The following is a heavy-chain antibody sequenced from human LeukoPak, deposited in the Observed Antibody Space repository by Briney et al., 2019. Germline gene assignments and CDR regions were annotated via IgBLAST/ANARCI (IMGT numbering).Heavy chain of an antibody. D-gene: IGHD2-21*02. CDR2: IYTSGST. V-gene: IGHV4-4*07. Sequence: SETLSLTCTVSGGSISSYYWSWIRQPAGKGLEWIGRIYTSGSTNYNPSLKSRVTMSVDTSKNQFSLKLSSVTAADTAVYYCARTLASDCGGDCYSPHFDYWGQGTLVTVSS. CDR3: ARTLASDCGGDCYSPHFDY. J-gene: IGHJ4*02. CDR1: GGSISSYY.